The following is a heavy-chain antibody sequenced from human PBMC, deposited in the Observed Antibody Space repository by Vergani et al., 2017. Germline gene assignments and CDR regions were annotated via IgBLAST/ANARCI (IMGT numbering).Heavy chain of an antibody. CDR1: GGSFTSYH. CDR2: NDLTGRP. J-gene: IGHJ6*03. D-gene: IGHD4-11*01. Sequence: QVQLQQWGGGLLKPSETLSLTCVVNGGSFTSYHWKWIRQPPGEGLEWVGDNDLTGRPYYNPSLKSRLTMSVDKSRNQFSLTLNSVTATDTAIYFCARVNTETNGHLYYYYYMDVWGQGTAVTVS. CDR3: ARVNTETNGHLYYYYYMDV. V-gene: IGHV4-34*01.